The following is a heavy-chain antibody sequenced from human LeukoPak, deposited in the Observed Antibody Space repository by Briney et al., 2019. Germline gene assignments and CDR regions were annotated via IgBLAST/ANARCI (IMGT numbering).Heavy chain of an antibody. J-gene: IGHJ4*02. CDR1: RYTFTGYC. CDR3: ARVDFWSGYYVY. V-gene: IGHV1-2*02. Sequence: GASVKVSCKASRYTFTGYCMHWVRQAPGQGLEWMGWINPNSGGTNYAQKFQGRVTMTRDTSISTAYMELSRLRSDDTAVYYCARVDFWSGYYVYWGQGTLVTVSS. D-gene: IGHD3-3*01. CDR2: INPNSGGT.